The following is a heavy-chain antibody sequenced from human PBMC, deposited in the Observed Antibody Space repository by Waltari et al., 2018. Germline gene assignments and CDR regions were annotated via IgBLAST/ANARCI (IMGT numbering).Heavy chain of an antibody. CDR1: GYTFTDYY. CDR2: GEPEDGEK. D-gene: IGHD3-10*01. J-gene: IGHJ3*02. CDR3: ATGGLRWFGELWDAFDI. Sequence: EVQLVQSGAEVKKPGATVKISCKASGYTFTDYYMHWVQQAPGKGLVWMGRGEPEDGEKKEAEKCQGTVTITADTSTDTAYMGLSSLRSEDTAVYYCATGGLRWFGELWDAFDIWGQGTMVTVSS. V-gene: IGHV1-69-2*01.